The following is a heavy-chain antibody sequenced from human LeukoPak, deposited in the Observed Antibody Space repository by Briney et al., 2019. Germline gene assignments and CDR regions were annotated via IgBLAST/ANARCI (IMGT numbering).Heavy chain of an antibody. J-gene: IGHJ5*02. CDR3: ARDRAVTQDWVEFDP. D-gene: IGHD4-17*01. CDR1: GFSVSNYY. V-gene: IGHV3-66*03. CDR2: IRDSGET. Sequence: EGSLRLSCAGSGFSVSNYYMGWVRQAPGKGLEWVSLIRDSGETFYADSVKGRFTISRDNSKNTMYLQMNRLRVEDTAVYFCARDRAVTQDWVEFDPWGQGTLVTVSS.